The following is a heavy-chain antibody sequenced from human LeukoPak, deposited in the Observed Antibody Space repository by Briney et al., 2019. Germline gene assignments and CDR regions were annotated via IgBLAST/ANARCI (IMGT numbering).Heavy chain of an antibody. J-gene: IGHJ3*02. CDR3: ARDLSRYYDSSGYYSPRNAFDI. CDR2: ISSSSSYI. V-gene: IGHV3-21*01. Sequence: PGGSLRLSCAASGFTFSSYSMKWLRQAPGKGLEWVSSISSSSSYIYYADSVKGRFTISRDNAKNSLYLQMNSLRAEDTAVYYCARDLSRYYDSSGYYSPRNAFDIWGQGTMVTVSS. CDR1: GFTFSSYS. D-gene: IGHD3-22*01.